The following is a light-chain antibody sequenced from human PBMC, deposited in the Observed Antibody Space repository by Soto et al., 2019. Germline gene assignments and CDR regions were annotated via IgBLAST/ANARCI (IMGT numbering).Light chain of an antibody. CDR2: GAS. J-gene: IGKJ1*01. V-gene: IGKV3-15*01. CDR1: QTILSN. Sequence: EIVMTQSPATLSVSPGERATLSCRASQTILSNLAWYQQKPGQAPRLLIYGASTRATGIPARFSGSASGTEFTLTISSLQSEDFAVYYCQQYFTSPWTFGQGTKVEI. CDR3: QQYFTSPWT.